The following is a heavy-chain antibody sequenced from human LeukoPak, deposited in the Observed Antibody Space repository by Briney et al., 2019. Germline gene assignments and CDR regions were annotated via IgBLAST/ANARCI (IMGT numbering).Heavy chain of an antibody. D-gene: IGHD1-26*01. Sequence: ASVKVSCKASGYTFTSYDINWVRQATGQGLEWMGWMNPNSGNTGYAQKFQGRVTTTRNTSISTAYMELSSLRSEDTAVYYCARAPSGSYYKSYYYYYMDVWGKGTTVTVSS. V-gene: IGHV1-8*03. CDR3: ARAPSGSYYKSYYYYYMDV. CDR2: MNPNSGNT. J-gene: IGHJ6*03. CDR1: GYTFTSYD.